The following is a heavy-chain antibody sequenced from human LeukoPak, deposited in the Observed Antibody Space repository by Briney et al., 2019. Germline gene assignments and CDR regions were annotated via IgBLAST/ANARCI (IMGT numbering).Heavy chain of an antibody. J-gene: IGHJ3*02. CDR2: ISYDGSNK. CDR3: AKVGYSSGWTPDAFDI. D-gene: IGHD6-19*01. V-gene: IGHV3-30*18. CDR1: GFTFSSYG. Sequence: PGRSLRLSCAASGFTFSSYGMHWVRQAPGKGLEWVAVISYDGSNKYYADSVKGRFTISRDNSKNTLYLQMNSLRAEDTAVYYCAKVGYSSGWTPDAFDIWGQGTMVTVSS.